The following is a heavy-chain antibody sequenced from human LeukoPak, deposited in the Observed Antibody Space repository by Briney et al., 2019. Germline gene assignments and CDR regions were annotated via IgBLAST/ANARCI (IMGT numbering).Heavy chain of an antibody. D-gene: IGHD4-17*01. V-gene: IGHV1-18*01. CDR3: ARSSYGDYYFDY. Sequence: ASVKVSCKASGYTFTSYGISWVRQAPGQGLEWMGWISAYNGNTNYVQKLQGRVTMTTDTSTSTAYMELRSLRSEDTAVYYCARSSYGDYYFDYWGQGTLVTVSS. CDR1: GYTFTSYG. J-gene: IGHJ4*02. CDR2: ISAYNGNT.